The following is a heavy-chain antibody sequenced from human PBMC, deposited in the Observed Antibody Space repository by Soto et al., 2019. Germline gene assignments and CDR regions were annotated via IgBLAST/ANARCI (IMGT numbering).Heavy chain of an antibody. CDR3: ARVTTKRYSGYDGYYYYGMDV. CDR2: IIPIFGTA. D-gene: IGHD5-12*01. Sequence: QVQLVQSGAEVKKPGSSVKVSCKASGGTFSSYAISWVRQAPGQGLEWMGGIIPIFGTANYAQKFQGRVTITADESTSTAYMELSSLRSEDTAVYYCARVTTKRYSGYDGYYYYGMDVWGQGTTVTVSS. J-gene: IGHJ6*02. CDR1: GGTFSSYA. V-gene: IGHV1-69*12.